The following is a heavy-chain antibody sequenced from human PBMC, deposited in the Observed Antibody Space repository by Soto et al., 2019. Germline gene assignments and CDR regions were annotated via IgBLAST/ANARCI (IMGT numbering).Heavy chain of an antibody. J-gene: IGHJ4*02. V-gene: IGHV3-74*01. Sequence: EVQLVESGGGLVQPGGSLRLSCAASGFSLSDYWMHWVRQAPGEGLVWLSRITRDGSSTNYADSVKGRFTISRDNAKNKLYLQVNSLLGEDTAVYYCARVANGYYYFDYWGQGTLVTVSS. D-gene: IGHD5-18*01. CDR3: ARVANGYYYFDY. CDR1: GFSLSDYW. CDR2: ITRDGSST.